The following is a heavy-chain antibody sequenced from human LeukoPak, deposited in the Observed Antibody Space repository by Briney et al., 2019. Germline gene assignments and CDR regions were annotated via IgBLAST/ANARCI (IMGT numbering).Heavy chain of an antibody. CDR1: GASISHYY. CDR3: ASLSHCSTSSCFDY. D-gene: IGHD2-2*01. Sequence: SETLSLTCTVSGASISHYYWSWIRQPPGRGLEWIGCAFYTGSTNYNPSLKSRVTISIDTSTSQFSLRLTSVTAADTDIYYCASLSHCSTSSCFDYWGRGTLVTVSS. V-gene: IGHV4-59*01. J-gene: IGHJ4*02. CDR2: AFYTGST.